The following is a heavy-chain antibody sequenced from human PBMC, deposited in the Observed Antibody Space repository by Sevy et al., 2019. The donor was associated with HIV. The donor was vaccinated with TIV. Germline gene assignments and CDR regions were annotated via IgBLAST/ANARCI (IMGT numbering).Heavy chain of an antibody. V-gene: IGHV3-7*01. D-gene: IGHD3-22*01. CDR1: GFTFSRYW. Sequence: GGSLRLSCAASGFTFSRYWMRWVRQAPGKGLEWVANIKEDGSEKYYVDSVKGRFTISRDNTKNSLYLQMNSLRAEDTAVYYCAKNYYDSSGYYYGVDVWGQGTTVTVSS. J-gene: IGHJ6*02. CDR3: AKNYYDSSGYYYGVDV. CDR2: IKEDGSEK.